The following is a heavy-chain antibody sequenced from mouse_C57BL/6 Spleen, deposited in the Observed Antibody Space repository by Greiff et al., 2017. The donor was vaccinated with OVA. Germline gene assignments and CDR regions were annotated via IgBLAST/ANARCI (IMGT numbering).Heavy chain of an antibody. CDR3: ARKNVPTVVATDWYFDV. Sequence: DVKLVESGGGLVKPGGSLKLSCAASGFTFSDYGMHWVRQAPEKGLEWVAYISSGSSTIYYADTVKGRFTISRDNAKNTLFLQMTSLRSEDTAMYYCARKNVPTVVATDWYFDVWGTGTTVTVSS. D-gene: IGHD1-1*01. CDR2: ISSGSSTI. J-gene: IGHJ1*03. CDR1: GFTFSDYG. V-gene: IGHV5-17*01.